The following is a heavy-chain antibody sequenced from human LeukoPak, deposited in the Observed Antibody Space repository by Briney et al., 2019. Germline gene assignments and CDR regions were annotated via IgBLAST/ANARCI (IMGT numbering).Heavy chain of an antibody. CDR1: GYDFTNYG. D-gene: IGHD3-10*01. CDR3: ARYASGNYYSSSETFYYYYLDV. Sequence: ASVTLSFKASGYDFTNYGISWVRQARGQGLEWMGWIRVYNGNTNYAQKVKGRVSMTTDTPTSTAYMELRNLRSDDTAVYYCARYASGNYYSSSETFYYYYLDVWGKGTTVTVSS. J-gene: IGHJ6*03. CDR2: IRVYNGNT. V-gene: IGHV1-18*01.